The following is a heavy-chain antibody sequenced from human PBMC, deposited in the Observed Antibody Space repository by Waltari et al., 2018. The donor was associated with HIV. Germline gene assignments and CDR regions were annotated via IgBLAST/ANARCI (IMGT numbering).Heavy chain of an antibody. V-gene: IGHV4-39*07. D-gene: IGHD3-3*01. CDR3: ARDQIKSLTIFGLANPQYYYGMDV. CDR2: IFYSGST. Sequence: QLHLQESGPGLVKPSETLSLTCIVSGGSISSVNYYWGWIRQPPGKGLEWIGSIFYSGSTFYNPSLKSRVTISVSTSKNQFSLELSSVTAADTAIYYCARDQIKSLTIFGLANPQYYYGMDVWGQGTTVTVSS. J-gene: IGHJ6*02. CDR1: GGSISSVNYY.